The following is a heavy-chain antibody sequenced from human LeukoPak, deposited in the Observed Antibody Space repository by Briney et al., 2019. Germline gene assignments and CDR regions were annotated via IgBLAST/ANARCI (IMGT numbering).Heavy chain of an antibody. Sequence: GGSLRLSCAASGFTFRSYAMHWVRQAPGKGLEWVAVIWYDGSNKYYADSVKGRFTISRDNSKNTLYLQMNSLRAEDTAVYYCAKDQELWNDLDAFDIWGQGTMVTVSS. J-gene: IGHJ3*02. CDR1: GFTFRSYA. D-gene: IGHD1-1*01. CDR3: AKDQELWNDLDAFDI. V-gene: IGHV3-30*02. CDR2: IWYDGSNK.